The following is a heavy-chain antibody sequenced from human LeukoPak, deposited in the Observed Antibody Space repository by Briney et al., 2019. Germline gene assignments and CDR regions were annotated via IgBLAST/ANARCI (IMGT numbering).Heavy chain of an antibody. J-gene: IGHJ4*02. CDR2: ISSDGSKI. CDR1: GFTLRSYV. V-gene: IGHV3-30*03. D-gene: IGHD2-15*01. Sequence: GGSLRLSCVASGFTLRSYVMNWVRQAPGKGLEWVALISSDGSKIYYADSVKGRFTISRDNSRNTLYLQMNSLRAEDSAVYYCARGLHRRCSGGICYQPFDYWGQGTLVTVSS. CDR3: ARGLHRRCSGGICYQPFDY.